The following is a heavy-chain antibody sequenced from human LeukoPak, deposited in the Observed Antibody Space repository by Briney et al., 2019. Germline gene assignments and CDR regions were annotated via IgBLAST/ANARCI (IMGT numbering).Heavy chain of an antibody. CDR3: AKDRLEYYYDSSGYYFDY. D-gene: IGHD3-22*01. CDR1: GFTFSSYG. CDR2: ISYDGSNK. J-gene: IGHJ4*02. V-gene: IGHV3-30*18. Sequence: PGGSLRLSCAASGFTFSSYGMHWVRQPPGKGLEGVAVISYDGSNKYYADSVKGRFTISRDNSKNTLYLQMNSLRAEDTAVYYCAKDRLEYYYDSSGYYFDYWGQGTLVTVSS.